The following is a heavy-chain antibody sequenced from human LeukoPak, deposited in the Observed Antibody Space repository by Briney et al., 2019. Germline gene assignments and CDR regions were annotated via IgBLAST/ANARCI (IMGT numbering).Heavy chain of an antibody. Sequence: PGGSLRLSCAASQFTFSVYAMSWVRQAPGKGLEWVSSISGSGSRTYYADSVKGRFTISRDNSKNTLYLQMNSLRAEDTAVYYCAKPNIAVAAHSIIYYFDYWGQGTLVTVSS. CDR1: QFTFSVYA. CDR2: ISGSGSRT. D-gene: IGHD6-19*01. J-gene: IGHJ4*02. CDR3: AKPNIAVAAHSIIYYFDY. V-gene: IGHV3-23*01.